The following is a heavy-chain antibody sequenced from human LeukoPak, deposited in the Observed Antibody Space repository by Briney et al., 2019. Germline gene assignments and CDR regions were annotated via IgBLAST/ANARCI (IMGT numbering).Heavy chain of an antibody. J-gene: IGHJ3*02. D-gene: IGHD3-22*01. Sequence: SETLSLTCIVSGDSIISYYWSWIRQPPGKGLEWIGYIYYNGTTNYNPSLKSRVTKSVDTSRTQFSLKLSSVTAADTAFYYCARLGRADSGYYVAYDIWGQGTMVTVSS. CDR2: IYYNGTT. V-gene: IGHV4-59*08. CDR1: GDSIISYY. CDR3: ARLGRADSGYYVAYDI.